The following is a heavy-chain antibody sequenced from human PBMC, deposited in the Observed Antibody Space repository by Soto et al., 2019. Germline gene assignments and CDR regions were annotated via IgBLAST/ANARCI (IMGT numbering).Heavy chain of an antibody. J-gene: IGHJ2*01. CDR1: GYTFTGYY. Sequence: QVQLVQSGAEVKKPGASVKVSCKASGYTFTGYYMHWVRQAPGQGLEWMGWINPNSGGTNYAQTFQGWVTMTRDTXXSTAYMELSRLRSDDTAVYYCAGAVDYYDSRYFDLWGRGTLVTVSS. CDR3: AGAVDYYDSRYFDL. D-gene: IGHD3-22*01. CDR2: INPNSGGT. V-gene: IGHV1-2*04.